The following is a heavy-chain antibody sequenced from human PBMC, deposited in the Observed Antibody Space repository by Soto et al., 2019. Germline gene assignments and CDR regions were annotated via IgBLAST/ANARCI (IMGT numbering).Heavy chain of an antibody. CDR1: GGSISSSNW. D-gene: IGHD6-19*01. CDR2: IYHSGTA. CDR3: ARHIAVTGTRCFDY. V-gene: IGHV4-4*02. J-gene: IGHJ4*02. Sequence: QVHLQESGPGLVKPSGTLSLTCAVSGGSISSSNWWSWVRQPPGKGLEWIGEIYHSGTANYNPSLKSRVTISMDKSNNQISLDLSSVTAADSAVYFCARHIAVTGTRCFDYWGQGTLVTVSS.